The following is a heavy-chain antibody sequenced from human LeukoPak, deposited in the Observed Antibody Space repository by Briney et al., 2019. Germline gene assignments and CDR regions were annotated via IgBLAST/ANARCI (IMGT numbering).Heavy chain of an antibody. J-gene: IGHJ5*02. Sequence: GGSLRLSCAASGFTFSSYGMHWVRQAPGKGLEWVAVISYDGSNKYYADSVKGRFTISRDNSKNTLYLQMNSLRAEDTAVYYCAKDYYPVLAKFLNWFDPWGQGTLVTVST. D-gene: IGHD3-10*01. CDR2: ISYDGSNK. V-gene: IGHV3-30*18. CDR3: AKDYYPVLAKFLNWFDP. CDR1: GFTFSSYG.